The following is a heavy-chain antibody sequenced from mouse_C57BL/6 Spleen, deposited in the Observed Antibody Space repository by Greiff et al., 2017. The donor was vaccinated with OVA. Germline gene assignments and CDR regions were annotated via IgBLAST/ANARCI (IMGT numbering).Heavy chain of an antibody. CDR1: GYTFTDYN. D-gene: IGHD2-4*01. Sequence: VQLKESGPELVKPGASVKMSCKASGYTFTDYNMHWVKQSHGKSLEWIGYINPNNGGTSYNQKFKGKATLTVNKSSSTAYMELRSLTSEDSAVYYCARGGYYDYDYWYFDVWGTGTTVTVSS. V-gene: IGHV1-22*01. J-gene: IGHJ1*03. CDR2: INPNNGGT. CDR3: ARGGYYDYDYWYFDV.